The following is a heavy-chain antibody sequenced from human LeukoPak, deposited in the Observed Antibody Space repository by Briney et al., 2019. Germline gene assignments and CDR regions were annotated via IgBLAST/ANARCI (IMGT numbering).Heavy chain of an antibody. Sequence: SETLSLTCAVYGGSFSGYYWSWIRQPPGKGLEWSGEINHSGSTNYNPSLKSRVTISVDTSKNQFSLKLSSVTAADTAVYYCARGPGIGITIVRGVIIPFDYRGQGTLVTVSS. CDR1: GGSFSGYY. CDR3: ARGPGIGITIVRGVIIPFDY. V-gene: IGHV4-34*01. CDR2: INHSGST. D-gene: IGHD3-10*01. J-gene: IGHJ4*02.